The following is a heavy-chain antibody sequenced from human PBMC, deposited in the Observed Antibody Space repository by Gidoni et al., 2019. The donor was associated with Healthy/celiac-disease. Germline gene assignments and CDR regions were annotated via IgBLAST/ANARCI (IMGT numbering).Heavy chain of an antibody. CDR3: ATPGILWFRDRRYGMDV. Sequence: QVQLVQPGAEVKKPGASVKVSCKVSGYTLTDLSMHWVRQAPGKGLEWMGGFDPEDGETIYAQKFQGRVTMTEDTSTDTAYMELSSLRSEDTAVYYCATPGILWFRDRRYGMDVWGQGTTVTVSS. V-gene: IGHV1-24*01. CDR1: GYTLTDLS. J-gene: IGHJ6*02. CDR2: FDPEDGET. D-gene: IGHD3-10*01.